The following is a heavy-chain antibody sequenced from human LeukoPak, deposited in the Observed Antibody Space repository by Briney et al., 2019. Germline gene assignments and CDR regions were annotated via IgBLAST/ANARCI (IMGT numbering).Heavy chain of an antibody. J-gene: IGHJ4*02. D-gene: IGHD3-10*01. CDR2: ISAYNGNT. Sequence: ASVKVSCKASGYTFTSYGISWVRQAPGQGLEWMGWISAYNGNTNYAQKLQGRVTMTTDTSTSTAYMELRSLRSDDTAVYYYARERWFGGEMMFDYWGQGTLVTVSS. CDR3: ARERWFGGEMMFDY. V-gene: IGHV1-18*04. CDR1: GYTFTSYG.